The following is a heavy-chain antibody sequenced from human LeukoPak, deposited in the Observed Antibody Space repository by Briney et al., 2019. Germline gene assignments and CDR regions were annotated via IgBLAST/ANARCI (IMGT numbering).Heavy chain of an antibody. CDR2: IWYGGSNK. CDR1: GFTFSSYG. V-gene: IGHV3-33*06. D-gene: IGHD3-16*01. Sequence: GGSLRLSCAASGFTFSSYGMHWVRQAPGKGLEWVAVIWYGGSNKYYADSVKGRFTISRDNSKNTLYLQMNSLRAEDTAVYYCAKDLLGYVYYFDYWGQGTLVTVSS. J-gene: IGHJ4*02. CDR3: AKDLLGYVYYFDY.